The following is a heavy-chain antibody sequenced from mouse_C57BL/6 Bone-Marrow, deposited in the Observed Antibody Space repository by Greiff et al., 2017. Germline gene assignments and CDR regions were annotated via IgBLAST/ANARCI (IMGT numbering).Heavy chain of an antibody. V-gene: IGHV10-1*01. D-gene: IGHD2-1*01. Sequence: EVMLVESGGGLVQPKGSLKLSCAASGFSFNTYAMNWVRQAPGKGLEWVARIRSKSNNYATYYADSVKDRFTISRDDSESMLYLQMNNLKTEDTAMYYCVRHGSRYGNYGCAYWGQGTLVTVSA. CDR3: VRHGSRYGNYGCAY. CDR2: IRSKSNNYAT. J-gene: IGHJ3*01. CDR1: GFSFNTYA.